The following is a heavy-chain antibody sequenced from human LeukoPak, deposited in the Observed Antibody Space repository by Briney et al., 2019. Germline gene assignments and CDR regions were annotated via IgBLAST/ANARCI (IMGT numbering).Heavy chain of an antibody. CDR2: IWYDGSNK. CDR3: ARAFMTTVTDY. D-gene: IGHD4-17*01. Sequence: TGGSLRLSCAASGFTFSSYGVHWVRQAPGKGLEWVAVIWYDGSNKYYADSVKGRFTISRDNSKNTLYLQMNSLRAEDTAVYYCARAFMTTVTDYWGQGTLVTVPS. J-gene: IGHJ4*01. V-gene: IGHV3-33*01. CDR1: GFTFSSYG.